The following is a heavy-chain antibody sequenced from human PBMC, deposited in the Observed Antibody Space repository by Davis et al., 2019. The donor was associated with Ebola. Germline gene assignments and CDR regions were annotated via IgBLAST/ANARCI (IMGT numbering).Heavy chain of an antibody. J-gene: IGHJ6*02. CDR1: GYTFTSYG. V-gene: IGHV1-18*01. D-gene: IGHD6-13*01. CDR2: ISAYNGNT. Sequence: AASVKVSCKASGYTFTSYGISWVRQAPGQGLEWMGWISAYNGNTNYAQKLQGRVTMTTDTSTSTAYMELRSLRSDDTAVYYCARTYSSSRNYYYYYGMDVWGQGTTVTVSS. CDR3: ARTYSSSRNYYYYYGMDV.